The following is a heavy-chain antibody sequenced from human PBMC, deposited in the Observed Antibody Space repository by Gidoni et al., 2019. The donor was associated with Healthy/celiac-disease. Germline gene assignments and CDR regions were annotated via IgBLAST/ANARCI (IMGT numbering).Heavy chain of an antibody. D-gene: IGHD3-16*01. J-gene: IGHJ3*02. CDR3: ARELISEDGTDAFDI. CDR2: IYYSGST. V-gene: IGHV4-31*03. Sequence: QVQLQESGPGLVKPSQTLSLPCPVSGGSISSGGYYWSWIRQHPGKGLEWIGYIYYSGSTYYNPALKSRVTISVDTSKNQFSLKLSSVTAADTAVYYCARELISEDGTDAFDIWGQGTMVTVSS. CDR1: GGSISSGGYY.